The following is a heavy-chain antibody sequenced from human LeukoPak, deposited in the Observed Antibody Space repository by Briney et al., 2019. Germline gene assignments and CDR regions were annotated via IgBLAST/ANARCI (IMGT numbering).Heavy chain of an antibody. CDR3: AKGVVVRGYYFDY. CDR2: ISGSGGST. V-gene: IGHV3-23*01. D-gene: IGHD3-10*01. Sequence: GGSLRLSCAASGFTLSGFAMGGVGQAPGRGREWVSAISGSGGSTYYADSVKGRFTISRDNSKNTLYLQMNSLRAEDTAVYYCAKGVVVRGYYFDYWGQGTLVTVSS. CDR1: GFTLSGFA. J-gene: IGHJ4*02.